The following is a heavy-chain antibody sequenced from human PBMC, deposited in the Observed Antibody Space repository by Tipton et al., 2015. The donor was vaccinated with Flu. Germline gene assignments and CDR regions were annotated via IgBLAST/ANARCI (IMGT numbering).Heavy chain of an antibody. Sequence: TLSLTCTVSSGSTSSTGYFCAWIRQPPGKGLELIGSIYPSGSTYYNPSLKSRVTISVDTSKSQFSLKLRSVTAADTAVYYCARLSYYDVDLKNFYFDYWGQGALVTVSS. CDR2: IYPSGST. D-gene: IGHD3-10*02. CDR3: ARLSYYDVDLKNFYFDY. J-gene: IGHJ4*02. CDR1: SGSTSSTGYF. V-gene: IGHV4-39*01.